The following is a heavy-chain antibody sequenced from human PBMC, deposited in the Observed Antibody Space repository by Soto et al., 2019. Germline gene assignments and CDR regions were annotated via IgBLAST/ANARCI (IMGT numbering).Heavy chain of an antibody. V-gene: IGHV3-30*18. CDR1: GLTFSSYG. D-gene: IGHD6-13*01. CDR2: ISYDGSNK. CDR3: AKDLEYDSSSPNWFDP. Sequence: GGSLRLSCAASGLTFSSYGMHWVRQAPGKGLEWVAVISYDGSNKYYADSVKGRFTISRDNSKNTLYLQMNSLRAEDTAVYYCAKDLEYDSSSPNWFDPWGQGTLVTVS. J-gene: IGHJ5*02.